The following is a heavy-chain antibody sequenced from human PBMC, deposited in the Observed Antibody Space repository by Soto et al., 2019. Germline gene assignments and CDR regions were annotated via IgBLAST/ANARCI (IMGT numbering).Heavy chain of an antibody. J-gene: IGHJ1*01. CDR1: GYTFTSYY. CDR3: ARLGRVVAATRFSSWDFQH. V-gene: IGHV1-46*01. Sequence: ASVKVSCKASGYTFTSYYMHWVRQAPGQGLEWMGIINPSGGSTSYAQKFQGRVTMTRDTSTSTVYMELSSLRSEDTAVYYCARLGRVVAATRFSSWDFQHWGQGTLVTVSS. CDR2: INPSGGST. D-gene: IGHD2-15*01.